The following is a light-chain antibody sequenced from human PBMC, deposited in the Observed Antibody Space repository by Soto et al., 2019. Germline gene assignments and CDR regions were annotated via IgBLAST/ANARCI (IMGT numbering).Light chain of an antibody. CDR3: QQLNAYPRT. CDR2: GAS. V-gene: IGKV1-9*01. Sequence: DIQLTQSPSFLSASVGDRVTITCRASQGISSYLAWFQQKPGRAPNLLIYGASTSQSGVPSRFSGSGSGTDFTLTISNLQPEDFATYYCQQLNAYPRTFGQGTRLEIK. J-gene: IGKJ5*01. CDR1: QGISSY.